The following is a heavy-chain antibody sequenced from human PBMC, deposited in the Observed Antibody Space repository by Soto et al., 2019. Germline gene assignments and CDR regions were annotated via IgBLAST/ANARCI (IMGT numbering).Heavy chain of an antibody. CDR3: ARVWSSGGGVGY. CDR2: ISSSSSYT. Sequence: EVQLVESGGGLVKPGGSLRLSCAASGFTFSSYSMNWVRQAPGKGLEWVSSISSSSSYTYYADSVKGRFTISRDNAKNSLYLQMNSLRAEDTAVYYCARVWSSGGGVGYWGQGTLVTVSS. D-gene: IGHD3-16*01. V-gene: IGHV3-21*01. J-gene: IGHJ4*02. CDR1: GFTFSSYS.